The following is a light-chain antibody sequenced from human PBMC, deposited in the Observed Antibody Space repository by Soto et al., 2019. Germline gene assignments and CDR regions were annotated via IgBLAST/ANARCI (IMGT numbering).Light chain of an antibody. CDR3: HQYDHWPQT. J-gene: IGKJ1*01. CDR2: GAS. CDR1: QSVRSY. Sequence: EVAMTQSPATLSVSPGERATLSCGASQSVRSYLAWYQQKPGQAPRLLIHGASTRAPDIPARFSGSGSGTDFTLTISSLQSEDFAVYYCHQYDHWPQTFGQGTKVDIK. V-gene: IGKV3-15*01.